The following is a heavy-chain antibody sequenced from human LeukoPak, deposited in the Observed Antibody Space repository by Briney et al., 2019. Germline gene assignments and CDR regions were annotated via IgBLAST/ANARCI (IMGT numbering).Heavy chain of an antibody. CDR1: GFTFSTYW. J-gene: IGHJ4*02. CDR2: IKQDGSEK. CDR3: TREAAAGIDY. Sequence: GGSLRLSCAASGFTFSTYWMSWVRHAPGKGREWVANIKQDGSEKYYLDSVKGRFTISRDNAKNSLYLQMNSLRAEDTAVYFCTREAAAGIDYWGQGTLVTVSS. D-gene: IGHD6-13*01. V-gene: IGHV3-7*01.